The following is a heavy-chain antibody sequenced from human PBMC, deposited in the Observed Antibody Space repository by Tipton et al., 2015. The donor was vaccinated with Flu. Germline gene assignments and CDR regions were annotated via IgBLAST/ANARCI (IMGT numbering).Heavy chain of an antibody. D-gene: IGHD3-3*01. V-gene: IGHV4-39*07. CDR2: IYTSGST. CDR3: ARGYDFWSGYPSHDAFDI. J-gene: IGHJ3*02. CDR1: GGSISSSSYY. Sequence: TLSLTCTVSGGSISSSSYYWGWIRQPPGKGLEWIGRIYTSGSTNYNPSLKSRVTMSVDTSKNQFSLKLSFVTAADTAVYYCARGYDFWSGYPSHDAFDIWGQGTMITVSS.